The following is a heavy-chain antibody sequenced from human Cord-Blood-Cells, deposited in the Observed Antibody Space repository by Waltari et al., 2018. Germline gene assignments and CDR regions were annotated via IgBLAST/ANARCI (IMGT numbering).Heavy chain of an antibody. Sequence: QVQLVQSGAEVKKPGASVKVSCKVSGYTLTELSMHWVRQAPGKGLEWMGGFDPEDGEPSYAPKFQGRVTMTEDTSTDTAYMELSSLRSEETCVYYWSTHMYSSSIYWGQGTLVTVAS. J-gene: IGHJ4*02. CDR2: FDPEDGEP. V-gene: IGHV1-24*01. CDR3: STHMYSSSIY. CDR1: GYTLTELS. D-gene: IGHD6-6*01.